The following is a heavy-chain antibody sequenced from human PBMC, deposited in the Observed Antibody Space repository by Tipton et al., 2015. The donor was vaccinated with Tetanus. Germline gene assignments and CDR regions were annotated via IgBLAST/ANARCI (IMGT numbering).Heavy chain of an antibody. CDR1: GDSISSNY. CDR3: ARTADNWFDP. Sequence: TLSLTCTVSGDSISSNYWSWIRQPAGKGPEWIGRIYINGRNNYNPSLKSRVTMSIDTSKNQFSLNLRSVTAADTAVYYCARTADNWFDPWGQGILVTVSS. V-gene: IGHV4-4*07. D-gene: IGHD2-21*02. J-gene: IGHJ5*02. CDR2: IYINGRN.